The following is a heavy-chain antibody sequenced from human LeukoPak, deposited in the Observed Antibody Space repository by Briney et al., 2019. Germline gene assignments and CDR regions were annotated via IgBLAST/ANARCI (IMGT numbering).Heavy chain of an antibody. Sequence: GGSLRLSCAASGFTFSSYGMSWVRRAPGKGLEWVSAISGSGGGTSHADCVQGRFTISRDNAKNSLYLQMNSLRAEDTAVYYCARVETGGFDPWGQGTLVTVSS. V-gene: IGHV3-23*01. CDR3: ARVETGGFDP. CDR1: GFTFSSYG. J-gene: IGHJ5*02. CDR2: ISGSGGGT. D-gene: IGHD1-1*01.